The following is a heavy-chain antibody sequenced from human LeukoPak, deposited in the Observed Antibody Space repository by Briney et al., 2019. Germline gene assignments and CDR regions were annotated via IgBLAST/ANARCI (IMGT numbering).Heavy chain of an antibody. J-gene: IGHJ3*02. Sequence: ASVKVSCKASVYTFTGYYMHWVRQAPGQGLEWMGWINPNSGGTNYAQKFQGRVTMTRDTSISTAYMELSRLRSDDTAVYYCAGLVVVTAIQEHDAFDIWGQGTMVTVSS. V-gene: IGHV1-2*02. D-gene: IGHD2-21*02. CDR1: VYTFTGYY. CDR3: AGLVVVTAIQEHDAFDI. CDR2: INPNSGGT.